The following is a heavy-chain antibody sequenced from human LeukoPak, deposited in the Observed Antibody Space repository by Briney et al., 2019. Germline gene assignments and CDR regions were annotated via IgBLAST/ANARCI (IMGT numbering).Heavy chain of an antibody. CDR2: ISYDGSNE. CDR1: GFTFSSYG. CDR3: ARFRGYYNILTGYPGSYYFDY. J-gene: IGHJ4*02. V-gene: IGHV3-30*03. Sequence: GGSLRLSCAASGFTFSSYGMHWVRQAPGKGLEWVALISYDGSNEYYADSVRGRFTISRDNSKFTLYMQMNSLRAEDTAVYYCARFRGYYNILTGYPGSYYFDYWGQGTLVTVSS. D-gene: IGHD3-9*01.